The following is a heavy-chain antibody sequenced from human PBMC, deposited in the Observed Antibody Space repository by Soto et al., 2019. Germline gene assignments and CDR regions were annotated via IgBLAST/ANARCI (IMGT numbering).Heavy chain of an antibody. V-gene: IGHV3-21*01. CDR3: ARERAEGGEWSYFDY. J-gene: IGHJ4*02. CDR1: GFTFSSYS. D-gene: IGHD3-16*01. Sequence: GGSLRLSCAASGFTFSSYSMNWVRQAPGKGLEWVSSISSSSSYIYYADSVKGRFTISRDNAKNSLYLQMNSLRAEDTAVYYCARERAEGGEWSYFDYWGQGTLVTVSS. CDR2: ISSSSSYI.